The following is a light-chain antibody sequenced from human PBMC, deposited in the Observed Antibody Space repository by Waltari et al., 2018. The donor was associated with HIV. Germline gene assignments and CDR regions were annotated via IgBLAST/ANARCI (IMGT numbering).Light chain of an antibody. V-gene: IGLV3-21*02. CDR3: QVWDSRRDWV. CDR1: NIGSKS. J-gene: IGLJ3*02. CDR2: DDS. Sequence: SNVLTQPPSVSVAPGQTARNTCGGNNIGSKSVHWYQQKPGQAPVVVVFDDSDRPSGIPERFSGSNSANTATLTISTVEAGDEADYYCQVWDSRRDWVFGGGTKLTVL.